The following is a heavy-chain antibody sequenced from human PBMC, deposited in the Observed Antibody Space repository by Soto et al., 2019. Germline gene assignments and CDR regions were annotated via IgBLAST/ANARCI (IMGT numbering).Heavy chain of an antibody. CDR3: ARVSSGGFLEWYIDY. CDR2: ISSSSSYI. V-gene: IGHV3-21*01. CDR1: GFTFSSYS. J-gene: IGHJ4*02. D-gene: IGHD3-3*01. Sequence: PGGSLRLSCAASGFTFSSYSMNWVRQAPGKGLEWVSSISSSSSYIYYADSVKGRFTISRDNAKNSLYLQMNSLRAEDTAVYYCARVSSGGFLEWYIDYWGQGTLVTVSS.